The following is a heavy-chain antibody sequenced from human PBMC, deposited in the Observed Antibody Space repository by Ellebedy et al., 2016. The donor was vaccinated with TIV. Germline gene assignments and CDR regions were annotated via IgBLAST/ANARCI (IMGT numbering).Heavy chain of an antibody. Sequence: SETLSLXXAVYGGSFSGYYWSWIRQPPGKGLEWIGEINHSGSTNYNPSLKSRVTISVDTSKNQFSLKLSSVTAADTAVYYCASGDGYYWYFDLWGRGTLVTVSS. CDR3: ASGDGYYWYFDL. CDR2: INHSGST. V-gene: IGHV4-34*01. D-gene: IGHD5-24*01. J-gene: IGHJ2*01. CDR1: GGSFSGYY.